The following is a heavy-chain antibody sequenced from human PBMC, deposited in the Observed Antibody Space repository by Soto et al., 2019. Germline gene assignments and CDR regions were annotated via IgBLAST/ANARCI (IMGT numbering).Heavy chain of an antibody. CDR3: ARRSILRCIDY. V-gene: IGHV4-39*01. CDR1: GGSISSSSYY. J-gene: IGHJ4*02. CDR2: IYYSGST. D-gene: IGHD4-17*01. Sequence: QLQLQESGPGLVKPSETLSLTCTVSGGSISSSSYYWGWIRQPPGKGLEWIGSIYYSGSTYYNPSLKSRVTISVDTSKNQFSLKLSSVTAADTAVYYCARRSILRCIDYWGQGTLVTVSS.